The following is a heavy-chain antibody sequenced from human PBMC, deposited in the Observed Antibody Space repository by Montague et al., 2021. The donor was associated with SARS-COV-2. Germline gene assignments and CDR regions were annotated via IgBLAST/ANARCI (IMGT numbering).Heavy chain of an antibody. CDR3: ARSQDCSTTSCHFDY. J-gene: IGHJ4*02. CDR1: GYSISSGYY. D-gene: IGHD2-2*01. V-gene: IGHV4-38-2*02. CDR2: IYHSGST. Sequence: SETLSLTCTVSGYSISSGYYWGWIRQPPGKGLEWIGSIYHSGSTYYNPSLKSRATISVDTSKHQFSLKLSSVTAADTAVYYCARSQDCSTTSCHFDYWGQGTLVTVSS.